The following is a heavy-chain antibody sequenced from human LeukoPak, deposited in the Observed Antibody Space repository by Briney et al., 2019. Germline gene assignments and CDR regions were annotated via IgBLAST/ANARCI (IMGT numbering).Heavy chain of an antibody. V-gene: IGHV4-4*07. D-gene: IGHD6-13*01. J-gene: IGHJ3*02. CDR1: VAPLKNYI. CDR3: ARETIGASNWYISGLDI. CDR2: FITSGGT. Sequence: PSGTLSPTGPSLVAPLKNYIWGWFRRPPGGDLEGIGHFITSGGTYYNPSLKSRVTMSLDTSKNQFSLQLSSVTAADTAIYYCARETIGASNWYISGLDIWGQGTMVTVSS.